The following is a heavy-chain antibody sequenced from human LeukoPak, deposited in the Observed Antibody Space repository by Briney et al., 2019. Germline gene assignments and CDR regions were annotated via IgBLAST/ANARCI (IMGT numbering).Heavy chain of an antibody. Sequence: GGSLRLSCAASGFTFSTYSMNWVRQAPGKGLEWVSYISSSGSIIYHADSVKGRFTISRDNAKNSLYLQMNSLRAEDTAVYYCARGPLRFLEWLLYQTDFDYWGQGTLVTVSS. CDR3: ARGPLRFLEWLLYQTDFDY. V-gene: IGHV3-48*04. CDR2: ISSSGSII. J-gene: IGHJ4*02. D-gene: IGHD3-3*01. CDR1: GFTFSTYS.